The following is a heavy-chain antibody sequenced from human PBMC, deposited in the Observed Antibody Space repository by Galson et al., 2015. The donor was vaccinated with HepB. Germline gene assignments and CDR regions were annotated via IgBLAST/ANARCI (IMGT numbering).Heavy chain of an antibody. J-gene: IGHJ4*02. D-gene: IGHD2-8*01. Sequence: SVKVSCKASGYTFTSYGISWVRQAPGQGLECMGWISGYNGNTKYAQMFQGRVTMTTDTSTSTAYMEPRSLRSDDTAIYYCARDRSPVMYCTTVVCPADYSGQGTLVTASS. CDR3: ARDRSPVMYCTTVVCPADY. V-gene: IGHV1-18*04. CDR1: GYTFTSYG. CDR2: ISGYNGNT.